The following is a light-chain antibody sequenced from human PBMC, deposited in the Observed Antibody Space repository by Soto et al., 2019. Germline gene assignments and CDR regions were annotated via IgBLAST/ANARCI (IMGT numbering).Light chain of an antibody. CDR3: QQSYSIPWT. J-gene: IGKJ1*01. Sequence: DIQMTQSPSSLSASIGDRVTITCRPSQSVSIYLNWYQQKPGKAPELLIYAASSLQSGVPSRFSGSGSGTVFTLTISSLQPEDFATYYSQQSYSIPWTFGQGTKVEIK. CDR2: AAS. V-gene: IGKV1-39*01. CDR1: QSVSIY.